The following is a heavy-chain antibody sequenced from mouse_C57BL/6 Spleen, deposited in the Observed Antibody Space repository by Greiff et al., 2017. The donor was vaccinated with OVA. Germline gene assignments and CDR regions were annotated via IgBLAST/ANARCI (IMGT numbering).Heavy chain of an antibody. V-gene: IGHV1-82*01. Sequence: VQLQQSGPELVKPGASVKISCKASGYAFSSSWMNWVKQRPGKGLEWIGRIYPGDGDTNYNGKFKGKAALTADKSSSTAYMQLSSLTSEDSAVYFCARDDDFDYWGQGTTLTVSS. J-gene: IGHJ2*01. CDR3: ARDDDFDY. D-gene: IGHD2-12*01. CDR1: GYAFSSSW. CDR2: IYPGDGDT.